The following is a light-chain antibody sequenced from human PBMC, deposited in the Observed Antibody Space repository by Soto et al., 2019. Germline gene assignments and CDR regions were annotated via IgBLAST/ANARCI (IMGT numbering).Light chain of an antibody. J-gene: IGLJ2*01. CDR2: RNN. V-gene: IGLV1-47*01. CDR3: TVWDDSLRGRL. Sequence: QAVVTQPPSASGTPGQRVTISCSGSSSNIESNYVYWYQQLPGTAPRLLIYRNNQRPTRVPDRFSGSKSGTSASLAISALRSEDEADYYCTVWDDSLRGRLFGGGTKLTVL. CDR1: SSNIESNY.